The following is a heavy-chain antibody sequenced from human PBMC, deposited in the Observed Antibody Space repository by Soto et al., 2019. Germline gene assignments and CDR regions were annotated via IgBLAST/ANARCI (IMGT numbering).Heavy chain of an antibody. Sequence: PSETLSLTCTVSNDSINNHHWGWIRQPPGKGLEFVGYVSFSGSTNYSPSLKSRVTISVDTSKDQFSLNLRSVTAADTAIYYCARLARFTSGWSTFDYWGQGTLVTVSS. CDR1: NDSINNHH. CDR3: ARLARFTSGWSTFDY. D-gene: IGHD6-19*01. J-gene: IGHJ4*02. V-gene: IGHV4-59*11. CDR2: VSFSGST.